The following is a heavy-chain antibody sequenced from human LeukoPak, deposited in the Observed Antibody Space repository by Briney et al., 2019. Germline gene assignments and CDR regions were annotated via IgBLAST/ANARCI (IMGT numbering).Heavy chain of an antibody. CDR3: VGATVDY. CDR1: GGSFSGYY. Sequence: TSGTLSLTCAVYGGSFSGYYWSWIRQPPGKGLEWIGEINHSGSTNYNPSLKSRVTISVDTSKNQFSLKLSSVTAADTAVYREVGATVDYWGQGTLVTVSS. V-gene: IGHV4-34*03. D-gene: IGHD1-26*01. CDR2: INHSGST. J-gene: IGHJ4*02.